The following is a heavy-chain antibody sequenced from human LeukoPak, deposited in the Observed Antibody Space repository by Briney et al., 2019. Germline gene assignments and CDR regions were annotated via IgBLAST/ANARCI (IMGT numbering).Heavy chain of an antibody. CDR3: ARHQRVDYYGSGSSFDY. CDR1: GYTFTSYA. D-gene: IGHD3-10*01. Sequence: ASVKVSCKASGYTFTSYAISWVRQAPGQGLEWMGGIIPIFGTANYAQKFQGRVTITADESTSTAYMELSSLRSEDTAVYYCARHQRVDYYGSGSSFDYWGQGTLVTVSS. V-gene: IGHV1-69*13. J-gene: IGHJ4*02. CDR2: IIPIFGTA.